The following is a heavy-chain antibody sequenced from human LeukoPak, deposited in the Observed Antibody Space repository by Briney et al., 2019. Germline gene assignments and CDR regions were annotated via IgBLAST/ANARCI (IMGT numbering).Heavy chain of an antibody. CDR3: ARDRSWLFDY. D-gene: IGHD5-12*01. CDR2: ISGSGGST. V-gene: IGHV3-23*01. J-gene: IGHJ4*02. Sequence: PGGSLRLSGAAAGFTFSSYAMSWVRQAPGKGLEWVSAISGSGGSTYYAGSVKGRFSISRDNSKNTLYLQMNSLRAEDTAVYYCARDRSWLFDYWGQGTLVTVSS. CDR1: GFTFSSYA.